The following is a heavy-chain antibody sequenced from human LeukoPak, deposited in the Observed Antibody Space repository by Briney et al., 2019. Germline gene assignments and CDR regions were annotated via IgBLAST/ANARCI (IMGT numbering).Heavy chain of an antibody. V-gene: IGHV4-34*01. CDR3: ARRNFGGSRRFDY. CDR1: GGSFSGYY. D-gene: IGHD4-23*01. J-gene: IGHJ4*02. CDR2: INHSGST. Sequence: PSETLSLTCAVYGGSFSGYYWSWIRQPPGKGLEWIGEINHSGSTNYNPSLKSRVTISVDTSKNQFSLKLSSVTAADTAVYYCARRNFGGSRRFDYWGQGTLVTVSS.